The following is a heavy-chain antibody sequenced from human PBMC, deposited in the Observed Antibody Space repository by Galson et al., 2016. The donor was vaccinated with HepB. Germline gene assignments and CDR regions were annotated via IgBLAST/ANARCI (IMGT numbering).Heavy chain of an antibody. CDR1: GFPFTTSA. J-gene: IGHJ3*02. CDR2: ISGSGTTT. Sequence: LRLSCAAPGFPFTTSALNWVRQAPGKGLQWVSFISGSGTTTFYTDSVKGRFTISRDNSKNMLYLQMDSLRAEDTAVYSCAKPRRYNHDALHIWGQGTMVTVSS. CDR3: AKPRRYNHDALHI. D-gene: IGHD5-18*01. V-gene: IGHV3-23*01.